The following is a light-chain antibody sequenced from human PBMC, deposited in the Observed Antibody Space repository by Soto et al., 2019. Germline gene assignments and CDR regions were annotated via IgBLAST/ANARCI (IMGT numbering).Light chain of an antibody. CDR1: QSVRADF. CDR2: GAS. V-gene: IGKV3-20*01. Sequence: EIVLTQSPDTLSLSPGERATLSCRASQSVRADFVTWYQQRLGQAPRLLIYGASNRATGIPDRFSGSGSETYFTLTISGLEPEYFAVYYCQYYSTSLTFGGGAKVEIK. J-gene: IGKJ4*02. CDR3: QYYSTSLT.